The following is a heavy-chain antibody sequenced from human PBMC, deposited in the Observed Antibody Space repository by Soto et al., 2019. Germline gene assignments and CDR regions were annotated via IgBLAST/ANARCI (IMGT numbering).Heavy chain of an antibody. J-gene: IGHJ4*02. CDR3: AREVQVHTPAFVY. D-gene: IGHD3-10*01. V-gene: IGHV1-69*19. CDR1: VGTFNTYA. CDR2: ISPMFGAA. Sequence: QVQLVQSGAEMKKPGSSVKVSCQSSVGTFNTYAMNWVRQAPGQGPEWMGDISPMFGAANYAPKFQGRVTITADESTDTSYMQLSSLTSEYTALYFCAREVQVHTPAFVYWGQGTLVTVSS.